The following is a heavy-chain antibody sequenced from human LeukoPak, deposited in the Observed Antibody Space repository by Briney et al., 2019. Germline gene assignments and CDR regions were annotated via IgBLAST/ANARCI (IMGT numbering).Heavy chain of an antibody. J-gene: IGHJ4*02. CDR3: ARGRQLGTFDY. CDR2: ISSSSSYI. D-gene: IGHD6-6*01. Sequence: GGSLRLSCAASGFTFSSYSVNWVRQAPGKGLEWVSSISSSSSYIYYADSVKGRFTISRDNAKNSLYLQMNSLRAEDTAVYCCARGRQLGTFDYWGQGTLVTVSS. V-gene: IGHV3-21*01. CDR1: GFTFSSYS.